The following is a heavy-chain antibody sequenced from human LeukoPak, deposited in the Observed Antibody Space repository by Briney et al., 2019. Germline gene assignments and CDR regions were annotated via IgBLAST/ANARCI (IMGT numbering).Heavy chain of an antibody. V-gene: IGHV3-30*18. CDR2: ISYDGSNK. CDR3: AKGGYCSSTSCSSYYYYYMDV. D-gene: IGHD2-2*03. Sequence: PGGSLKLSCAASGFTFSSYSMHWVRQAPGKGLEWVAVISYDGSNKYYADSVKGRFTISRDNSKNTLYLQMNSLRAEDTAVYYCAKGGYCSSTSCSSYYYYYMDVWGKGTTVTVSS. J-gene: IGHJ6*03. CDR1: GFTFSSYS.